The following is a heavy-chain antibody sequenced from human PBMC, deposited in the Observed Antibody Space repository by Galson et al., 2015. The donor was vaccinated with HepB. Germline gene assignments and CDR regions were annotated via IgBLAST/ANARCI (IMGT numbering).Heavy chain of an antibody. CDR2: TYYMSKWYN. V-gene: IGHV6-1*01. D-gene: IGHD2-15*01. J-gene: IGHJ4*02. CDR1: GDSVSSDIAA. Sequence: CAISGDSVSSDIAAWNWVRQSPSRALEWLGRTYYMSKWYNDYAVSVKSRIIINPDTSKNRISLQLNSVTPEDTAVYYCAREGYAETSVVSPFDDWGQGALVIVSS. CDR3: AREGYAETSVVSPFDD.